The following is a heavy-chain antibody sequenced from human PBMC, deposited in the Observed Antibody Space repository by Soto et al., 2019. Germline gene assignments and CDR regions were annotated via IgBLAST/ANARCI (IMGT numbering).Heavy chain of an antibody. Sequence: EVQLAESGGGLAQPGGSLRLPCAASGFTLSGYAMDWGRQAPGKGLEYVSGISSNGVGTYYANSVQGRFTISRDNSKNTVYLQMGSLRPEDMAVYYCARRARPDFYYMDVWGKGTTVTVSS. V-gene: IGHV3-64*01. D-gene: IGHD6-6*01. CDR2: ISSNGVGT. CDR3: ARRARPDFYYMDV. CDR1: GFTLSGYA. J-gene: IGHJ6*03.